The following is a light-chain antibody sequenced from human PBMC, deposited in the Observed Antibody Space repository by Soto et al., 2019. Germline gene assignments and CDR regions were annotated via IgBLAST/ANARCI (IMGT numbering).Light chain of an antibody. J-gene: IGLJ2*01. CDR3: SSYTSSSTLVL. CDR2: EVS. CDR1: SSDVGGYNY. Sequence: QSVLTQPASVSGSPGQSITISCTGTSSDVGGYNYVSWYQQHPGKAPKVIIFEVSNRPSGVSNRFSASKSGNTASLTISGLQAEDEADYYCSSYTSSSTLVLFGGGTKLTVL. V-gene: IGLV2-14*01.